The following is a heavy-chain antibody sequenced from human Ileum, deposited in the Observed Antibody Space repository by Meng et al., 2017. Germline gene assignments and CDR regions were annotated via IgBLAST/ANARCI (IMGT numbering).Heavy chain of an antibody. CDR1: GGSISISNW. Sequence: QVQLQESGPGLVKPSGTLPLTCAVSGGSISISNWWTWVRQPPGKGLEWIGEIYHTGGTNYNPSIKRRVTISVDKSKNQFSLEVTSVTAADTAVYYCARVRCASVSCYGDSYFDYWGQGILVTVSS. D-gene: IGHD2-15*01. J-gene: IGHJ4*02. CDR3: ARVRCASVSCYGDSYFDY. CDR2: IYHTGGT. V-gene: IGHV4-4*02.